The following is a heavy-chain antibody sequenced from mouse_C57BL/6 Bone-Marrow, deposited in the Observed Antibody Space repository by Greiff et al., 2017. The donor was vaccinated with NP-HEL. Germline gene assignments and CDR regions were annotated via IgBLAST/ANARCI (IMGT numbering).Heavy chain of an antibody. D-gene: IGHD2-3*01. J-gene: IGHJ1*03. CDR1: EYEFPSHD. Sequence: EVKLMESGGGLVQPGESLKLSCESNEYEFPSHDMSWVRKTPEKRLELVAAINSDGGSTYYPDTMERRFIISRDNTKKTLYLQMSSLRSEDTALYYCARHRYDGYFYWYFDVWGTGTTVTVSS. CDR3: ARHRYDGYFYWYFDV. CDR2: INSDGGST. V-gene: IGHV5-2*01.